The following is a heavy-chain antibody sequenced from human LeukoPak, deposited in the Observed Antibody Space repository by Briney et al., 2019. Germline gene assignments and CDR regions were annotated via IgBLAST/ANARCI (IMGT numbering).Heavy chain of an antibody. Sequence: GGSLRLSCAASGFIFSNYGMQWVRQAPGKGLEWVTFIRFDGSNKFYADSVKGRFTISRDNPKNTLYLQMNSLRADDTAVYYCAKDFATTGRYPHGSASTWGQGTLVTVSS. CDR3: AKDFATTGRYPHGSAST. D-gene: IGHD3-10*01. CDR1: GFIFSNYG. J-gene: IGHJ4*02. CDR2: IRFDGSNK. V-gene: IGHV3-30*02.